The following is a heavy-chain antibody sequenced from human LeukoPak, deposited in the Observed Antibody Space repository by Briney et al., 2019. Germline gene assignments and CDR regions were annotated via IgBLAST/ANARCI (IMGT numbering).Heavy chain of an antibody. CDR3: ARALYYYDSSGYRDPDAFDI. CDR1: GGSISSYY. D-gene: IGHD3-22*01. CDR2: IYYSGST. J-gene: IGHJ3*02. V-gene: IGHV4-59*01. Sequence: SETLSLTCTVSGGSISSYYWSWIRQPPGKGLEWIGYIYYSGSTNYNPSLKSRVTISVDTSKNQFSLKLSSVTAADTAVYYCARALYYYDSSGYRDPDAFDIWGQGTMVTVSS.